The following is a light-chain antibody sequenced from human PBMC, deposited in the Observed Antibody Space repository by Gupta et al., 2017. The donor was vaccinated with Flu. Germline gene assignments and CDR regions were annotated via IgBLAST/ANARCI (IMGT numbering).Light chain of an antibody. CDR1: QSISSY. CDR2: AAS. J-gene: IGKJ2*01. CDR3: QQSYTSPYT. Sequence: IQVTQSTSSLSASVGDRVTITCRASQSISSYLNWYEKKPGKAPKVLIYAASTWQSGVPSRFSGSGPGTGFTLTISSLQPEDFGTYYCQQSYTSPYTFGQGTKLEIK. V-gene: IGKV1-39*01.